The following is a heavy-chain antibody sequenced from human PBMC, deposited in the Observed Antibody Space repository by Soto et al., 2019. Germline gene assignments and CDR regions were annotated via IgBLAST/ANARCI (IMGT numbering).Heavy chain of an antibody. CDR3: ARGIISTPAVQGDAPDNCYFDS. CDR2: INHSGTT. CDR1: GGSFSGYF. V-gene: IGHV4-34*01. D-gene: IGHD1-1*01. J-gene: IGHJ4*02. Sequence: SETLSLTCTVYGGSFSGYFWSWIRQPPGKGLEWIGDINHSGTTNQSPSLKSRVTISVDTSKNQFSLKLKSLTAADTAVYYCARGIISTPAVQGDAPDNCYFDSWGLGTLVTVSS.